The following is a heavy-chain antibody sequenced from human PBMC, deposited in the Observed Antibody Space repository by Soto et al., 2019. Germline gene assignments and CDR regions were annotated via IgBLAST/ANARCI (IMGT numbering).Heavy chain of an antibody. CDR2: IYYSGST. D-gene: IGHD3-10*01. CDR3: ARETRWSGFFDY. Sequence: SETLSLTCTVSGGSISSYYWSWIRQPPGKGLEWIGYIYYSGSTNYNPSLKSRVTISVDTSKNQFSLNLSSVTAADTAVYYCARETRWSGFFDYWGQGTVVTVSS. V-gene: IGHV4-59*01. CDR1: GGSISSYY. J-gene: IGHJ4*02.